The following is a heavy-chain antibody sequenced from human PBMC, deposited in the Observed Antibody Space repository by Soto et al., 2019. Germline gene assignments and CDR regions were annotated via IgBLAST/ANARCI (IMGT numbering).Heavy chain of an antibody. CDR3: ARMVTSDPGYQLLRSRLGYGMDV. D-gene: IGHD2-2*01. Sequence: VQLVESGGGVVQPGRSLRLSCAASGFTFSSYAMHWVRQAPGKGLEWVAVISYDGSNKYYADSVKGRFTISRDNSKNTLYLQMNSLRAEDTAVYYCARMVTSDPGYQLLRSRLGYGMDVWGQGTTVTVSS. J-gene: IGHJ6*02. CDR1: GFTFSSYA. CDR2: ISYDGSNK. V-gene: IGHV3-30-3*01.